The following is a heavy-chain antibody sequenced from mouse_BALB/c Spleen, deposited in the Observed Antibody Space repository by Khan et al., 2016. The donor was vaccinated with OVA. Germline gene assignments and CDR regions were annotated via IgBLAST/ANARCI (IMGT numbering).Heavy chain of an antibody. V-gene: IGHV1S135*01. CDR1: GYSFTSYY. D-gene: IGHD2-2*01. J-gene: IGHJ3*01. CDR3: TRHGYVAWFTY. CDR2: IDPFSGGT. Sequence: EVKLMESGPELMKPGASVKISCKASGYSFTSYYIHWVMQSHGKSLEWIGYIDPFSGGTTYNQKFKGKATLTVDKSSSTANIHLSNLTSEDSAVYYCTRHGYVAWFTYWGQGTLVTVSA.